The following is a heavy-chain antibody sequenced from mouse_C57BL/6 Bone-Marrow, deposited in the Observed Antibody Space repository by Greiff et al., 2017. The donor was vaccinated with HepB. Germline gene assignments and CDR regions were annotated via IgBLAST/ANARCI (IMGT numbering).Heavy chain of an antibody. J-gene: IGHJ3*01. CDR1: GFTFSDYY. CDR3: ARRDYYGSSWFAY. V-gene: IGHV5-12*01. D-gene: IGHD1-1*01. Sequence: EVKLMESGGGLVQPGGSLKLSCAASGFTFSDYYMYWVRQTPEKRLEWVAYISNGGGSTYYPDTVKGRFTISRDNAKNTLYLQMSRLKSEDTAMYYCARRDYYGSSWFAYWGQGTLVTVSA. CDR2: ISNGGGST.